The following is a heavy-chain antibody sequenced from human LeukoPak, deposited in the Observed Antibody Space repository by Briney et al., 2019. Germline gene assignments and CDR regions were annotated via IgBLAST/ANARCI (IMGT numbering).Heavy chain of an antibody. CDR3: AKGGSSWSYYFDY. CDR2: ISASAGTT. J-gene: IGHJ4*02. Sequence: WGSLCLSCAASRFTFSNYAMTWVRQTPGKGLEWVSAISASAGTTYYADPVKGRFTIYRDNSKNTLYLQMNSLRVDDTALYYCAKGGSSWSYYFDYWGQATLATVSS. CDR1: RFTFSNYA. D-gene: IGHD6-13*01. V-gene: IGHV3-23*01.